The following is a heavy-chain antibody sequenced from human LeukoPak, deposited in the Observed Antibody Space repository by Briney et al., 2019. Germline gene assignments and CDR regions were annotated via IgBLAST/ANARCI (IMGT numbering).Heavy chain of an antibody. V-gene: IGHV1-46*01. CDR1: GYTFTSYY. CDR3: ASSERSYYGMDV. CDR2: INPSGGST. J-gene: IGHJ6*04. D-gene: IGHD1-1*01. Sequence: GASVKVSCKASGYTFTSYYMHWVRQAPGQGLEWMGIINPSGGSTSYAQKFQGRVTMTRDTSTSTVYMKLSSLRSEDTAVYYCASSERSYYGMDVWGKGTTVTVSS.